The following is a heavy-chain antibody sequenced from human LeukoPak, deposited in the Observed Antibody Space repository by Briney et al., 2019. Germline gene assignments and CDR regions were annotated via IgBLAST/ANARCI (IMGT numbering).Heavy chain of an antibody. V-gene: IGHV4-39*01. J-gene: IGHJ1*01. CDR2: DHCRRIT. CDR3: AGGYAEILLVAQYFDH. Sequence: PSETLSLTCTVSADSDNTNNYYWAWIRQPPGKGLEWIATDHCRRITFYQESLKGRVTTFMDTSKKQISLKLTSVTAADTAVYYCAGGYAEILLVAQYFDHWGQGTLVTVSS. CDR1: ADSDNTNNYY. D-gene: IGHD2-2*01.